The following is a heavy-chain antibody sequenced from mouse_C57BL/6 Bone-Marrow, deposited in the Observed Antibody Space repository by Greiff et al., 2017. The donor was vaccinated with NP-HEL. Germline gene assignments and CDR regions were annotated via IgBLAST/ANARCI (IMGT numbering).Heavy chain of an antibody. CDR2: IFPGSGST. CDR3: AREIYYGSSYGYFDV. J-gene: IGHJ1*03. V-gene: IGHV1-75*01. CDR1: GYTFTDYY. Sequence: QVQLQQSGPELVKPGASVKISCKASGYTFTDYYINWVKQRPGQGLEWIGWIFPGSGSTYYNEKFKGKATLTVAKSSSTAYMLLSSLTSEDSAVYFCAREIYYGSSYGYFDVWGTGTTVTVSS. D-gene: IGHD1-1*01.